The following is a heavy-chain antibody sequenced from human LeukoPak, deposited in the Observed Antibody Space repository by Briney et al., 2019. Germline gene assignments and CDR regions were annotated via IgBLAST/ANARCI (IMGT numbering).Heavy chain of an antibody. Sequence: GGSLRLSCAASGFIFSNFEMNWVRQAPGKGLEWVSYIDSSGDTIYYADSVKGRFTISRDNSKNTLFLQMNSLRDDDTAVYFCAKDQRSIAATGYDYWGQGTLVTVSS. CDR3: AKDQRSIAATGYDY. D-gene: IGHD6-13*01. CDR2: IDSSGDTI. CDR1: GFIFSNFE. J-gene: IGHJ4*02. V-gene: IGHV3-48*03.